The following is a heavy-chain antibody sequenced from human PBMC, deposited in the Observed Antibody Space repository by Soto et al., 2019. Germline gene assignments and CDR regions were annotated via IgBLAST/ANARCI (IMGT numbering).Heavy chain of an antibody. J-gene: IGHJ6*02. CDR3: ARVPSPFDYCYAMDV. CDR1: GDSISSGNKY. CDR2: IFSSGTT. D-gene: IGHD3-16*01. V-gene: IGHV4-30-4*01. Sequence: SETLSLTCTVSGDSISSGNKYWSWIRQPPGKGLEWIGYIFSSGTTYYNPSLKSRLTMSLDASQNQFSLKLNSLTDADTAVYFCARVPSPFDYCYAMDVWGQGTTVT.